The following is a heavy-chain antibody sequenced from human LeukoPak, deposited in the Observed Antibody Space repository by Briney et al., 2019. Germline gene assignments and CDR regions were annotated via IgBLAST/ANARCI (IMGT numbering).Heavy chain of an antibody. CDR2: ISGSGVNT. CDR3: AKTGDYYDSSDFYRRDVFDI. J-gene: IGHJ3*02. V-gene: IGHV3-23*01. Sequence: AGSLRLSCAASRVTFSTYAMNWVRQAPGKGLEWVSGISGSGVNTYYADSVTGRFTISRDNSKNTLYLQMNSLRAEDTAVYYCAKTGDYYDSSDFYRRDVFDIWGQGTVVTVSS. CDR1: RVTFSTYA. D-gene: IGHD3-22*01.